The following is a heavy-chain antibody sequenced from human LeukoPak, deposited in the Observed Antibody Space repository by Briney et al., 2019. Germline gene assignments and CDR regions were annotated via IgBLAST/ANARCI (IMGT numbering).Heavy chain of an antibody. V-gene: IGHV4-59*01. CDR2: IYYSGST. CDR3: ARVTGYRIEDYFDY. Sequence: PSETLSLTCSVSGGSISSYYWSWIRQSPGKGLEWIGYIYYSGSTNYNPSLKGRVTISVHTSRNQFSLKLSSVTAADTAVYYCARVTGYRIEDYFDYWGQGTLVTVSS. CDR1: GGSISSYY. J-gene: IGHJ4*02. D-gene: IGHD6-13*01.